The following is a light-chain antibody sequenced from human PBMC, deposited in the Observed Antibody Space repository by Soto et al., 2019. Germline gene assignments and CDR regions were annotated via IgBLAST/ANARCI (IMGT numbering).Light chain of an antibody. CDR1: SSDVGAYNY. Sequence: QSALTQPPSASGSPGQSVTISCTGTSSDVGAYNYVSWYQHHPGKAPKLVIYEVSKRPSGVPDRFSGSKSGNTASLTVSGLQAADEADYHCSSYAGNNNLLFGGWTKLTVL. CDR2: EVS. V-gene: IGLV2-8*01. CDR3: SSYAGNNNLL. J-gene: IGLJ2*01.